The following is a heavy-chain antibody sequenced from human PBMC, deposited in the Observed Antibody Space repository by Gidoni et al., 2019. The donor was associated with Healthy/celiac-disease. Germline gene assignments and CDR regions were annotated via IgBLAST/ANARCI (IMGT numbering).Heavy chain of an antibody. J-gene: IGHJ6*02. Sequence: EVQLVESGGGLIQPGGSLRLSCAASGFTVIRNSLGWVRQAPGKGLEWVSVIYSGGSTYYADSVKGRFTISRDNSKNTLYLQMNSLRAEDTAVYYCARDNVVVVAATSYYYGMDVWGQGTTVTVSS. D-gene: IGHD2-15*01. CDR3: ARDNVVVVAATSYYYGMDV. CDR2: IYSGGST. V-gene: IGHV3-53*01. CDR1: GFTVIRNS.